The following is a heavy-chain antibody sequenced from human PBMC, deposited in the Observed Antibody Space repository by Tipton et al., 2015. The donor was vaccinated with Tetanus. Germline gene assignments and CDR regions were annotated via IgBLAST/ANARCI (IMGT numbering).Heavy chain of an antibody. CDR2: IFPLYGTS. J-gene: IGHJ4*02. D-gene: IGHD2-15*01. CDR1: GGTFKTYA. CDR3: ARPDRYCSGGSCYLALDS. Sequence: QSGAEVKKPGSSVRVSCKTSGGTFKTYAISWVRQAPGQGLEWMGGIFPLYGTSNYAPKFQGRVTITADEPTGTTYMELNSLIYEDTAVYYCARPDRYCSGGSCYLALDSWGQGSMVTVSS. V-gene: IGHV1-69*01.